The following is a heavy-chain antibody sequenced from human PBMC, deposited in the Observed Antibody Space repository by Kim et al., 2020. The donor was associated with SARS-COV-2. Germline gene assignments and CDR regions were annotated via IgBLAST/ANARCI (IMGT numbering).Heavy chain of an antibody. CDR3: ARGAAGSGYSQHDY. Sequence: GDSVKGRFTISRDNSKNTLYLQINSLRAEDTAVYYCARGAAGSGYSQHDYWGQGTLVTVSS. J-gene: IGHJ4*02. V-gene: IGHV3-30*01. D-gene: IGHD3-22*01.